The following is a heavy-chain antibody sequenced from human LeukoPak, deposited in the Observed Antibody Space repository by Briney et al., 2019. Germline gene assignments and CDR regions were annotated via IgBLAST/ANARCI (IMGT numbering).Heavy chain of an antibody. CDR3: ARRGQYCSSTSCYAPDF. CDR2: ISNSSSYI. Sequence: GGSLRLSCVASGFTFNSYNMNWVRQVPGKGLEWVSSISNSSSYIYYADSVKGRFTISRDNAKNSLYLQMNSLRAEDTAVYYCARRGQYCSSTSCYAPDFWGQGTLVTVSS. J-gene: IGHJ4*02. V-gene: IGHV3-21*01. D-gene: IGHD2-2*01. CDR1: GFTFNSYN.